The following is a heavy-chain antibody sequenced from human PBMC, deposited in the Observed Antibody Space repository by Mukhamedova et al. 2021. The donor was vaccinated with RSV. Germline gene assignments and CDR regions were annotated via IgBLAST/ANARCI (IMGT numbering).Heavy chain of an antibody. J-gene: IGHJ4*02. D-gene: IGHD2-2*01. CDR3: AKDVIMSTTSSYRVFDY. V-gene: IGHV3-23*01. Sequence: TISRDNSKNTLYLQMNSLRAEDTAVYYCAKDVIMSTTSSYRVFDYWGRGTLVTVSS.